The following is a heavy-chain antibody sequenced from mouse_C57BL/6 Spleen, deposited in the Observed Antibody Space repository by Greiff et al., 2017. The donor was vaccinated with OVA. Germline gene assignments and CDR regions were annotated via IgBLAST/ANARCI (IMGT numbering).Heavy chain of an antibody. CDR3: ARDRGTGTTGYFDY. CDR2: ISDGGSYT. Sequence: EVKLVESGGGLVKPGGSLKLSCAASGFTFSSYAMSWVRQTPEKRLEWVATISDGGSYTYYPDNVKGRFTISRDNAKNNLYLQMSHLKSEDTAMYYCARDRGTGTTGYFDYWGQGTTLTVSS. CDR1: GFTFSSYA. D-gene: IGHD4-1*01. J-gene: IGHJ2*01. V-gene: IGHV5-4*01.